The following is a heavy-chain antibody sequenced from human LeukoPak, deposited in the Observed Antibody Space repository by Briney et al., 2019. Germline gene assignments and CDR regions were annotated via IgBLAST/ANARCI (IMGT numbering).Heavy chain of an antibody. J-gene: IGHJ6*03. CDR1: GGSFSGYY. Sequence: ETLSLTCAVYGGSFSGYYWSWIRQPPGKGLEWVSSISGSGGSTYYADSVKGRFTISRDNSKNTLYLQMNSLRAEDTAIYSCARNYHYMDVWGKGTTVTISS. CDR2: ISGSGGST. CDR3: ARNYHYMDV. V-gene: IGHV3-23*01.